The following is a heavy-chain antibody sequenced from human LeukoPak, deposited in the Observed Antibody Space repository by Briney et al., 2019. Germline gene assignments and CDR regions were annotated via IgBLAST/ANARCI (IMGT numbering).Heavy chain of an antibody. V-gene: IGHV4-4*09. J-gene: IGHJ4*02. CDR3: ARQRSRAFDY. CDR1: GGSISSYY. Sequence: SETLSLTCTVSGGSISSYYWSWIRQPPGKGLEWIGYIYTSGSTNYNPSLKGRVTISVDTSKNQFSLKLSSVTAADTAVYYCARQRSRAFDYWGQGTLVTVSS. D-gene: IGHD6-6*01. CDR2: IYTSGST.